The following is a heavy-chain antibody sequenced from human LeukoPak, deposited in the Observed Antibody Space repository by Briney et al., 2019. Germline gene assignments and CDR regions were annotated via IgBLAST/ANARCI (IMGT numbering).Heavy chain of an antibody. Sequence: GGSLRLSCAAPGFTFSSYSMNWVCQAPGKGLEWVSSISSSSSYIYYADSVKGRFAISRDNAKNSLYLQMNSLRAEDTAVYYCARAPYSRYYYMDVWGKGTTVTVSS. CDR3: ARAPYSRYYYMDV. J-gene: IGHJ6*03. D-gene: IGHD4-11*01. CDR2: ISSSSSYI. CDR1: GFTFSSYS. V-gene: IGHV3-21*01.